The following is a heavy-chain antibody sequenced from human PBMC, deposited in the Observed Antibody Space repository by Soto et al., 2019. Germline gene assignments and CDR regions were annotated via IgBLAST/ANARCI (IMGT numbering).Heavy chain of an antibody. CDR3: ASLIGDCWSGYPSDYYYYGMDV. J-gene: IGHJ6*02. Sequence: QVQLVQSGAEVKKPGSSVKVSCKASGGTFSSYAISWVRQAPGQGLEWMGGIIPIFGTANYAQKFQGRVTITADESTSTAYMELSSLRSEDTAVYYCASLIGDCWSGYPSDYYYYGMDVWGQGTTVTVSS. V-gene: IGHV1-69*01. CDR1: GGTFSSYA. CDR2: IIPIFGTA. D-gene: IGHD3-3*01.